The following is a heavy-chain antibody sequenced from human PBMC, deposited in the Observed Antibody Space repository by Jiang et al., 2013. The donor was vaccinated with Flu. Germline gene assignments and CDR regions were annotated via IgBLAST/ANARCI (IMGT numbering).Heavy chain of an antibody. CDR2: ISSGSSSI. Sequence: LEWVSYISSGSSSIYYADSVKGRFTISRDNAKNSLCLQMNSLRAEDAAVYYCARGAVTGTSKFDYWGQGTLVTVSS. J-gene: IGHJ4*02. D-gene: IGHD6-19*01. V-gene: IGHV3-48*01. CDR3: ARGAVTGTSKFDY.